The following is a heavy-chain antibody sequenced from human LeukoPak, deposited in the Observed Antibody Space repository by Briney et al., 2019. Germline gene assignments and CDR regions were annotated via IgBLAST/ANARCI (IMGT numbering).Heavy chain of an antibody. CDR3: VTEYWYRFDY. D-gene: IGHD2-15*01. J-gene: IGHJ4*02. CDR2: TDRAGSGT. V-gene: IGHV3-7*01. Sequence: GGSLRLSCAASGFNFYGFNMAWVRQAPGRGLEWVATTDRAGSGTEYIHSVRGRFTISRDNTKNLIHLQMNSLSAEDTAAYFYVTEYWYRFDYWGQGILVTVSS. CDR1: GFNFYGFN.